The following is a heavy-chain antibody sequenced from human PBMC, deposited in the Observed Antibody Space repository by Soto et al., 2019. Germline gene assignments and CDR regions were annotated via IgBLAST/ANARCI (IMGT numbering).Heavy chain of an antibody. CDR2: INHSGST. V-gene: IGHV4-34*01. J-gene: IGHJ4*02. CDR1: GGSFSGYY. D-gene: IGHD3-3*01. CDR3: ARGRNVLRFLEWPLYYFDY. Sequence: SETLSLTCAVYGGSFSGYYWSWIRQPPGKGLEWIGEINHSGSTNYNPSLKSRVTISVDTSKNQFSLKLSSVTAADTAVYYCARGRNVLRFLEWPLYYFDYWGQGTLVTVSS.